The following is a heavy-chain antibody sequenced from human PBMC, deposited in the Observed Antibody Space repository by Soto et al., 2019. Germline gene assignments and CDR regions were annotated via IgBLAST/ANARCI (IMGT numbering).Heavy chain of an antibody. CDR1: GFTFSNAW. D-gene: IGHD3-10*01. Sequence: PGGSLRLSCAASGFTFSNAWMNWVRQAPGKGLEWVGRIKSKTDGGTTDYAAPVKGRFTISRDDSKNTLYLQMNSLKTEDTAVYYCTTVLRSWPPYYYYGMDVWGQGTTVTVSS. J-gene: IGHJ6*02. V-gene: IGHV3-15*07. CDR3: TTVLRSWPPYYYYGMDV. CDR2: IKSKTDGGTT.